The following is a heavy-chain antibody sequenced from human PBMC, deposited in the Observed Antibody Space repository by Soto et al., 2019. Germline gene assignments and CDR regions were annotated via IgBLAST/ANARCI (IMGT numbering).Heavy chain of an antibody. Sequence: QVQLVQSGAEVKKPGSSVKVSCKASGGTFSSYAISWVRQAPGQGLEWMGGIIPIFGTANYAQKFQGRVTITADEYTRTAYMELSRLRSEDTAVYYCTLSGNGHYYYGMDVWGQGTTVTGSS. CDR1: GGTFSSYA. D-gene: IGHD2-8*01. CDR3: TLSGNGHYYYGMDV. V-gene: IGHV1-69*01. CDR2: IIPIFGTA. J-gene: IGHJ6*02.